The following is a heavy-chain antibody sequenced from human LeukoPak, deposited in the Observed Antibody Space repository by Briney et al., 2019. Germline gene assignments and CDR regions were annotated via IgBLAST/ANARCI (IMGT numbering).Heavy chain of an antibody. CDR2: IRYDGSNN. J-gene: IGHJ4*02. CDR1: GFTFSSFG. Sequence: GGSLRLSCATTGFTFSSFGMHWVRQAPGKGLECVAFIRYDGSNNYYADSVKGRFTISRDNAKNTLYLQMNSLRAGDTAVYYCARWLGDSSGYYHPGGFDYWGQGTLVTVSS. V-gene: IGHV3-30*02. CDR3: ARWLGDSSGYYHPGGFDY. D-gene: IGHD3-22*01.